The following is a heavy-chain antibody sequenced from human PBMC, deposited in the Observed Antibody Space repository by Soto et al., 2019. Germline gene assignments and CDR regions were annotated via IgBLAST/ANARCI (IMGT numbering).Heavy chain of an antibody. CDR2: ITATSDTT. Sequence: EVQLLESGGGLIQPGGSLRLACAASGFSFRNYAMSWVRQAPGKGLEWVSGITATSDTTYYADSVKGRFTISRDNAQDTLYLEMNSLSAEDTALYYCAKDQLFYSSSWYPNWFGPWGQGTLVTVAS. CDR3: AKDQLFYSSSWYPNWFGP. D-gene: IGHD6-13*01. V-gene: IGHV3-23*01. J-gene: IGHJ5*02. CDR1: GFSFRNYA.